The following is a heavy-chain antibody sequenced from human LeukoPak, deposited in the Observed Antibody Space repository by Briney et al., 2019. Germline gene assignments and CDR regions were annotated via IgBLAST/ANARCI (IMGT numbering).Heavy chain of an antibody. D-gene: IGHD4-23*01. V-gene: IGHV4-59*01. CDR3: ARTVAYYYGMDV. CDR1: GGSISSYY. CDR2: IYYSGST. Sequence: SETLSLTCTVSGGSISSYYWSWIRQPPGKGLEWMGYIYYSGSTNYNPSLKSRVTISVDTSKNQFSLKLSSVTAADTAVYYCARTVAYYYGMDVWGQGTTVTVSS. J-gene: IGHJ6*02.